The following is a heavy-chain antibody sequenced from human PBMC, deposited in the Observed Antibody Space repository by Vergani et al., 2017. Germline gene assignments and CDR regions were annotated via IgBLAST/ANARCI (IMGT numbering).Heavy chain of an antibody. Sequence: QVQLQQWGARLLKASETLSLTFPVDGWAYSGYYWSWIRQPPGKGLEWIGEINHSGSTNYHPSLKSRVTISVDTSKNQFSLKLSSVTAADTAVYYFARARYAGATRLFVDYWGQGTLVTVSS. CDR1: GWAYSGYY. V-gene: IGHV4-34*01. CDR3: ARARYAGATRLFVDY. D-gene: IGHD1-26*01. CDR2: INHSGST. J-gene: IGHJ4*02.